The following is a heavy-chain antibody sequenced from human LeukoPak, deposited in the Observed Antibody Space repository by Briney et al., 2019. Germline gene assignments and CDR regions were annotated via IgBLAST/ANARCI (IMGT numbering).Heavy chain of an antibody. CDR1: GGSIRDDY. D-gene: IGHD2-2*01. Sequence: SETLSLTCTFSGGSIRDDYWSWIRQPPGKGLEWIGNIYYSGSTKYNPPLKSRVTISIATSRNQFSLKLTSATAADTAVYYCARVPQCSSNSCQAWFDPWGQGTLVTVSS. V-gene: IGHV4-59*01. J-gene: IGHJ5*02. CDR2: IYYSGST. CDR3: ARVPQCSSNSCQAWFDP.